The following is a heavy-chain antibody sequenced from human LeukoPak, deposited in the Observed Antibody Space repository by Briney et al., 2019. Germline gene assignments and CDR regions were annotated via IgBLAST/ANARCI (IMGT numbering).Heavy chain of an antibody. CDR2: IYSGGMT. CDR3: ARLFRWQHDAFDI. D-gene: IGHD5-24*01. CDR1: GGSVSSAY. J-gene: IGHJ3*02. V-gene: IGHV4-4*09. Sequence: SETLSLTCTASGGSVSSAYWSWSRQPAGKGLQWVGFIYSGGMTAYNPSLESRVTISVDTSKNQFSLKLSSVTAADTAVYYCARLFRWQHDAFDIWGQGTMVTVSS.